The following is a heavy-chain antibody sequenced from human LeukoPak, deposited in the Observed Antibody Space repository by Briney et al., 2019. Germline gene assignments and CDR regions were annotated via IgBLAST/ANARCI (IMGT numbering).Heavy chain of an antibody. V-gene: IGHV3-23*01. D-gene: IGHD5-12*01. CDR3: AKDRGGYDYKGEDY. Sequence: GGSLRLSCAASGFTFSSYALSWVRQAPGKGLEWVSTINGNGGTTYYADSVKGRFTISRDNSKNTLYLQMNSLRAEDTAVYYCAKDRGGYDYKGEDYWGQGTLVTVSS. CDR1: GFTFSSYA. J-gene: IGHJ4*02. CDR2: INGNGGTT.